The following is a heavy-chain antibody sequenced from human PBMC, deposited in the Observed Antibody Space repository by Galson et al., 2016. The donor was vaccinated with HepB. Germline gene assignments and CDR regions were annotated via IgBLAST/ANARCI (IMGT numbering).Heavy chain of an antibody. CDR3: ARGSRYFYDSSGYYY. J-gene: IGHJ4*02. D-gene: IGHD3-22*01. CDR2: INPSGGNT. CDR1: EYSFTSYY. V-gene: IGHV1-46*01. Sequence: SEYSFTSYYMHWVRQAPGQGLEWMGIINPSGGNTSYAQKFQGRVTMTRDTSTSTVYMELSSLRSEDTAVYFCARGSRYFYDSSGYYYWGQGTLVTVSS.